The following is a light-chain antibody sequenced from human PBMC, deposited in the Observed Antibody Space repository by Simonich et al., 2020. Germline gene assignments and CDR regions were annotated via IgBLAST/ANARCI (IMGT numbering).Light chain of an antibody. CDR3: QQYYSAPYT. CDR2: WAS. V-gene: IGKV4-1*01. CDR1: QSVLSSSNNKNY. Sequence: DIVMTQSPDSLAVSLGERATINCKSSQSVLSSSNNKNYLAWYTQKPGQPPKLLIYWASTRKSGVPDRFSGSGSGTDFTLTISSLQAEDVAVYYCQQYYSAPYTFGQGTKLEIK. J-gene: IGKJ2*01.